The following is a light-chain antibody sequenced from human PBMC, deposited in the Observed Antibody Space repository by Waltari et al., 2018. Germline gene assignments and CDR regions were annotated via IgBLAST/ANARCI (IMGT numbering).Light chain of an antibody. CDR1: QSISNY. V-gene: IGKV1-39*01. CDR3: QQSYSTHPFT. CDR2: AAS. Sequence: DIQMTQSPSSLSASVGDRVTITCRASQSISNYLNWYQQKPGEAPKLLIYAASSLQSGVPSRFSGSGSGTDFALTISSLQPEDFATYYCQQSYSTHPFTFGPGTKVDIK. J-gene: IGKJ3*01.